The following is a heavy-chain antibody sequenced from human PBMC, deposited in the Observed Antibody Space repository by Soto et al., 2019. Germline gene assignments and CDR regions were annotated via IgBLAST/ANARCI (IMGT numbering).Heavy chain of an antibody. CDR2: ISAYNGNT. Sequence: QVQLVQSGAEVKKPGASVKVSCKASGYTFTSYGVSWVRQAPGQGLEWMGWISAYNGNTKYAQKLQGRVTMTTDTSTNAAYMDMRSLRSDDTAVYYCARDSPPVDYWGQGTLITFSS. CDR1: GYTFTSYG. V-gene: IGHV1-18*01. J-gene: IGHJ4*02. CDR3: ARDSPPVDY.